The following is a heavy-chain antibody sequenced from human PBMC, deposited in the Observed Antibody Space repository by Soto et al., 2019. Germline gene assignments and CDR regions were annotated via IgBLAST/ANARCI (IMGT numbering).Heavy chain of an antibody. Sequence: QVQLVQSGAEVQKPGSSVKVSCKASGGTFDNSAISWVRQAPGQGLEWMGGIIPSFATGNSAPEFQGRLTITADKSTTTAYMELSSLRSEDTAVYYCARSYYGSGSYWFYGMDVWGQGTTVTVSS. CDR3: ARSYYGSGSYWFYGMDV. V-gene: IGHV1-69*06. J-gene: IGHJ6*02. CDR1: GGTFDNSA. CDR2: IIPSFATG. D-gene: IGHD3-10*01.